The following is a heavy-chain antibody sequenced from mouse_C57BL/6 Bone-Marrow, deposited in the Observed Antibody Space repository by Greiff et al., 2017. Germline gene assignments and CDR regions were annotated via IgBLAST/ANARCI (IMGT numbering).Heavy chain of an antibody. J-gene: IGHJ2*01. CDR3: ARLGIYSNYDY. Sequence: EVMLVESGGGLVQPGGSLKLSCAASGFTFSDYYMYWVRQTPEKRLEWVAYISNGGGSTYYPDTVKGRFTISRDNAKNTLYLQMSRLKSEDTAMYYCARLGIYSNYDYWGQGTTLTVSS. V-gene: IGHV5-12*01. CDR1: GFTFSDYY. D-gene: IGHD2-5*01. CDR2: ISNGGGST.